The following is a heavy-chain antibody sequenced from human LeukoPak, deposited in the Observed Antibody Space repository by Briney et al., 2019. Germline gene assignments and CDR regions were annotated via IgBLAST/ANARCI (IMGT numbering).Heavy chain of an antibody. CDR1: GGSISSGDYY. CDR3: ARVLGSSCHLDY. V-gene: IGHV4-30-4*08. J-gene: IGHJ4*02. D-gene: IGHD6-6*01. Sequence: SETLSLTCTVSGGSISSGDYYWGWIRQPPGKGLEWIGYIYYSGSTYYNPSLKSRVTISVDTSKNQFSLKLSSVTAADTAVYYCARVLGSSCHLDYWGQGTLVTVSS. CDR2: IYYSGST.